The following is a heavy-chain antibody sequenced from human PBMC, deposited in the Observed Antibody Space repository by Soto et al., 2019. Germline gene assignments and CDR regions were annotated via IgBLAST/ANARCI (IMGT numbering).Heavy chain of an antibody. CDR1: GGSISSNY. Sequence: SETLSLTCTVSGGSISSNYWTWIRQPPGKGLEWIGYVYNSGSTNYNPSLKSRVTISEDTSKSQFSLKVNSMTAADTAVYYCARYRREAVAGYTLDTWGQGILVTVSS. D-gene: IGHD6-13*01. CDR3: ARYRREAVAGYTLDT. CDR2: VYNSGST. J-gene: IGHJ5*02. V-gene: IGHV4-59*01.